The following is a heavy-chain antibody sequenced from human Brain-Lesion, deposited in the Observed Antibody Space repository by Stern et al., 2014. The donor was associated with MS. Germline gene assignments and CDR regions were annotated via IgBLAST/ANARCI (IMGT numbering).Heavy chain of an antibody. D-gene: IGHD3-22*01. Sequence: QVQLVESGPGLVKPSQTLSLTCNVSGDSISSGDNYWSWIRQSPGKGLEWIGYIYYIGSPFYNPSLKSRVTISVDTSQNQFSLRLSSVTAADTAVYYCARGESSRYYYYFDYWGQGTLVTVSS. CDR1: GDSISSGDNY. J-gene: IGHJ4*02. CDR2: IYYIGSP. CDR3: ARGESSRYYYYFDY. V-gene: IGHV4-30-4*01.